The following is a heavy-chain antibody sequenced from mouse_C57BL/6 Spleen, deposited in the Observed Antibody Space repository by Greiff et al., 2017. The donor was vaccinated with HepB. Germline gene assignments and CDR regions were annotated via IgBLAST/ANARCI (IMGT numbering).Heavy chain of an antibody. J-gene: IGHJ3*01. D-gene: IGHD2-1*01. CDR2: IDPEDGDT. CDR1: GFNIKDYY. V-gene: IGHV14-1*01. Sequence: EVNVVESGAELVRPGASVKLSCTASGFNIKDYYMHWVKQRPEQGLEWIGRIDPEDGDTEYAPKFQGKATMTADTSSNTAYLQLSSLTSEDTAVYYCTSYGNYVAWFAYWGQGTLVTVSA. CDR3: TSYGNYVAWFAY.